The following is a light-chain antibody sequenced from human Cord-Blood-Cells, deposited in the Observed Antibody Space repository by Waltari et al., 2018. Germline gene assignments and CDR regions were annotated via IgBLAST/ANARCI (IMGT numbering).Light chain of an antibody. J-gene: IGKJ4*01. Sequence: EIVLTKSPATLSLSPGERATLSCMASQSVSSYLAWYQQTPGQAPRLLIYDASNRATGIPARFSGSGSGTDFTLTISSLEPEDFAVYYCQQRSNWLLTFGGGTKVEIK. CDR1: QSVSSY. V-gene: IGKV3-11*01. CDR2: DAS. CDR3: QQRSNWLLT.